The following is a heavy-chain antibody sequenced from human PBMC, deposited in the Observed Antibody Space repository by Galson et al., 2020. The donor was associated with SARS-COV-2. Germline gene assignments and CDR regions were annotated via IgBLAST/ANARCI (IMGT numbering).Heavy chain of an antibody. CDR1: GFTFSSYE. CDR3: AREEYDSSGYIDAFDI. V-gene: IGHV3-48*03. D-gene: IGHD3-22*01. CDR2: ISSSGGTI. J-gene: IGHJ3*02. Sequence: TGGSLRLSCAASGFTFSSYEMNWVRQAPGKGLEWVSYISSSGGTIYYADSVKGRFTISRDNAKNSLYLQMNSLRAEDTAVYYCAREEYDSSGYIDAFDIWGQGTMVTVSS.